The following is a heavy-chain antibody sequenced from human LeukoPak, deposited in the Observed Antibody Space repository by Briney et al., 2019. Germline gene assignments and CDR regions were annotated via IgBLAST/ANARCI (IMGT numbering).Heavy chain of an antibody. V-gene: IGHV3-33*01. CDR1: GFTFSSYG. CDR2: IWYDGNNK. Sequence: GGSLRLSCAASGFTFSSYGMHWVRQAPGKGLEWVALIWYDGNNKYYADSVKGRFTISRDNSKNTLYLQMNSLRAEDTAVYYCARLGLAVAGTSSHDVFFDYWGQGTLVTVSS. D-gene: IGHD6-19*01. CDR3: ARLGLAVAGTSSHDVFFDY. J-gene: IGHJ4*02.